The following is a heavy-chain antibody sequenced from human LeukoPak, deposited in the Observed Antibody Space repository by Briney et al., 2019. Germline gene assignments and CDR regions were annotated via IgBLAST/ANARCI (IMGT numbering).Heavy chain of an antibody. V-gene: IGHV1-46*01. CDR3: ARGWELLSQVGYYFDY. CDR2: INPNGGST. D-gene: IGHD1-26*01. J-gene: IGHJ4*02. Sequence: ASVKVSCKASGYTFTSYYIQWVRQAPGEGLEWMGIINPNGGSTMYAQRFQGRVTMTRDTSTNTVYMELSSLRSEDTAVYYCARGWELLSQVGYYFDYWGQGTLVTVSS. CDR1: GYTFTSYY.